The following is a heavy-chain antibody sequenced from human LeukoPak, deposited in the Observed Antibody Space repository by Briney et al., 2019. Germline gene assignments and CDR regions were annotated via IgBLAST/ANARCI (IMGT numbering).Heavy chain of an antibody. V-gene: IGHV1-2*02. CDR3: ARGSWDSGGSAGY. CDR1: GYTFTGYY. J-gene: IGHJ4*02. Sequence: ASVTVSCKASGYTFTGYYMHWVRQAPGQGLEWMGWINPNSGGTNYAQKFQGRVTVTRDTSISTAYMELSRLRSDDTAVYYCARGSWDSGGSAGYWGQGTLVTVSS. D-gene: IGHD2-15*01. CDR2: INPNSGGT.